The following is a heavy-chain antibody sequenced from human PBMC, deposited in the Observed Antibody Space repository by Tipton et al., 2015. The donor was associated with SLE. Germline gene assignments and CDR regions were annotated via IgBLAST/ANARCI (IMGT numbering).Heavy chain of an antibody. V-gene: IGHV4-34*01. CDR2: INHSGST. CDR3: ARTYYDFWRPLRYFDL. Sequence: GLVKPSETLSLTCAVYGGSFSGYYWSWIRQPPGKGLEWIGEINHSGSTNYNPSLKSRVTISVDTSKNQFSLKLSSATAADTAVYYCARTYYDFWRPLRYFDLWGRGTLVTVSS. D-gene: IGHD3-3*01. CDR1: GGSFSGYY. J-gene: IGHJ2*01.